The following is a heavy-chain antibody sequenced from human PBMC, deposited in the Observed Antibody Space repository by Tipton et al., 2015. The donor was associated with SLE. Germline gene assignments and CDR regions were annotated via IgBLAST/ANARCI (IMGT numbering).Heavy chain of an antibody. CDR3: ARRGVAGPFDY. J-gene: IGHJ4*02. Sequence: TLSLTCTVSGGSISSYYWSWIRQPAGKGLEWIGRIYTSGSTNYNPSLKSRVTISIDMSKNQFSLKLSSVTAADTAVYYCARRGVAGPFDYWGQGTLVTVSS. CDR1: GGSISSYY. V-gene: IGHV4-4*07. D-gene: IGHD6-19*01. CDR2: IYTSGST.